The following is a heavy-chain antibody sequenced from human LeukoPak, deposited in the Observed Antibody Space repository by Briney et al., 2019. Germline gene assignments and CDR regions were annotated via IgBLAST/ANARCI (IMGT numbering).Heavy chain of an antibody. J-gene: IGHJ3*02. CDR1: QYRFTNHW. CDR3: ARRRYNWNLNAFDI. CDR2: INPDDSDT. V-gene: IGHV5-51*01. Sequence: GESLKISCQSSQYRFTNHWIGWVRQMPGKGLEWIGIINPDDSDTRYSPSFQGQVTMSADKSISTAYLQWSSLKASDTAMYYCARRRYNWNLNAFDIWGQGTMVTVSS. D-gene: IGHD1-7*01.